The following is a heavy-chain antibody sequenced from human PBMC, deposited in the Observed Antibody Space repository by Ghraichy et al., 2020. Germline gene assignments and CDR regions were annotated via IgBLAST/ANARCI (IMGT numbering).Heavy chain of an antibody. CDR2: ISGYNGNT. V-gene: IGHV1-18*01. CDR1: GYTFTSYG. D-gene: IGHD6-13*01. J-gene: IGHJ1*01. Sequence: ASLKVSCKASGYTFTSYGISWVRQAPGQGLECMGWISGYNGNTNYAQKLQGRVTMTTDTSTSTAYMGLRSLRSDDTAVYYCARAGMAAAGTRYFQHWGQGTLVTVSS. CDR3: ARAGMAAAGTRYFQH.